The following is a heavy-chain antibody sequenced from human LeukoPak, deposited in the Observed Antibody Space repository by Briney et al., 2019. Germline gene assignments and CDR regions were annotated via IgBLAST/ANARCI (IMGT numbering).Heavy chain of an antibody. D-gene: IGHD1-20*01. J-gene: IGHJ6*03. Sequence: GGSLRLSCSASGFSFSMYAMYWVRQAPGKGLEYVSAISSNGGGTYYANSVKGRFTVSRDNSQNTMYLQMGSLRAEDTAVYYCAKVPDNNWNYYMDVWGKGTTVTVSS. CDR2: ISSNGGGT. V-gene: IGHV3-64*01. CDR1: GFSFSMYA. CDR3: AKVPDNNWNYYMDV.